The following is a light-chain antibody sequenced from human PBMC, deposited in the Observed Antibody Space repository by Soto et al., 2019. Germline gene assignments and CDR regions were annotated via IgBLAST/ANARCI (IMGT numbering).Light chain of an antibody. CDR3: QQYNTCTWT. CDR1: QSIGTN. Sequence: EVVMTQSPATLSVSPGARATLSCRASQSIGTNLAWYQHRPGQPPSLLIYGAATRATGVPARFSGSWSGTQFTLTIASLQSEEFAVYYCQQYNTCTWTFGQGTKVEIK. V-gene: IGKV3-15*01. J-gene: IGKJ1*01. CDR2: GAA.